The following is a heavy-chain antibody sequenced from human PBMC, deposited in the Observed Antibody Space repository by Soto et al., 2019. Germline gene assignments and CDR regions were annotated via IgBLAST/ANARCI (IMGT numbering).Heavy chain of an antibody. CDR3: ARGRDGYNSDYYYYYGMDV. Sequence: SVKVSCKASGGTFSSYAISWVRQAPGQGLEWMGGIIPIFGTANYAQKFQGRVTITADESTSTAYMELSSLRSEDTAVYYCARGRDGYNSDYYYYYGMDVWGQGTTVTVSS. V-gene: IGHV1-69*13. CDR2: IIPIFGTA. D-gene: IGHD5-12*01. CDR1: GGTFSSYA. J-gene: IGHJ6*02.